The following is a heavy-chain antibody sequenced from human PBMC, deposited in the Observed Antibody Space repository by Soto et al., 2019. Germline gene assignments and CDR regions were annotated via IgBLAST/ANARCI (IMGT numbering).Heavy chain of an antibody. V-gene: IGHV3-23*01. CDR1: GFTFSSYA. CDR3: AKDHGRTTPKTTDY. CDR2: ISGSGGIT. J-gene: IGHJ4*02. D-gene: IGHD1-1*01. Sequence: GGALRLSCAASGFTFSSYAMSWVRQAPGKGLDWVSAISGSGGITYYADSVKGRFTISRDNSKNTLYLQMNSLRAEDTAVYYCAKDHGRTTPKTTDYWGQGTLVTVSS.